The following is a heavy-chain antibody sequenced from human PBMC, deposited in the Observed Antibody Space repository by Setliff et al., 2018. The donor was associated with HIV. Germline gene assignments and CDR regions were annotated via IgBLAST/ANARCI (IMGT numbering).Heavy chain of an antibody. J-gene: IGHJ6*03. CDR1: GYSISSGYY. V-gene: IGHV4-38-2*02. CDR3: ARELSHIVGAPRYMDV. D-gene: IGHD1-26*01. CDR2: MSHNGKT. Sequence: PSETLSLTCAVSGYSISSGYYWGWIRQPPGKGLEWIASMSHNGKTYYNPSLKSRVTISVDTSKNQISLKMNSVTAADTAMYHCARELSHIVGAPRYMDVWGKGTTVTVSS.